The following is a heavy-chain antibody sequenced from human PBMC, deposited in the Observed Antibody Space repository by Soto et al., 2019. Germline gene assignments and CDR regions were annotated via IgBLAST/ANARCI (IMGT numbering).Heavy chain of an antibody. D-gene: IGHD3-16*01. J-gene: IGHJ4*02. V-gene: IGHV1-69*01. CDR1: GGLFSSFV. Sequence: QAQLVQSGPEVKKPGSSVKVSCKDSGGLFSSFVISWVRQAPGQGLEWLGGIIPVFGTTNYAEKFQDRVTITADESTNTAYMELSSLRSGDTAMYYCARGXSPYVWFNEFWGQGTLVTVSS. CDR3: ARGXSPYVWFNEF. CDR2: IIPVFGTT.